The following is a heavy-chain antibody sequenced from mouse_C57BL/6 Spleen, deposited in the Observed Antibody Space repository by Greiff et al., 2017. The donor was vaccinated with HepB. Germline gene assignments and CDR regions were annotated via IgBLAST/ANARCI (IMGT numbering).Heavy chain of an antibody. CDR1: GYAFSSYW. V-gene: IGHV1-80*01. Sequence: LQESGAELVKPGASVKISCKASGYAFSSYWMNWVKQRPGKGLEWIGQIYPGDGDTNYNGKFKGKATLTADKSSSTAYMQLSSLTSEDSAVYFCAREGTGTFAYWGQGTLVTVSA. CDR2: IYPGDGDT. J-gene: IGHJ3*01. D-gene: IGHD4-1*01. CDR3: AREGTGTFAY.